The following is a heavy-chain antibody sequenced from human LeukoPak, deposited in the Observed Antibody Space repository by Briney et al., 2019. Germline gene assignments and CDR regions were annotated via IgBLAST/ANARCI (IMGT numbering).Heavy chain of an antibody. V-gene: IGHV1-2*02. CDR2: INPNSGGT. J-gene: IGHJ6*03. CDR3: ARVRVGAAGPYFYYYMDV. D-gene: IGHD1-26*01. CDR1: GYTFTGYY. Sequence: ASVKVSCKASGYTFTGYYMHWVRQAPGQGLEWMGWINPNSGGTNYAQKFQGRVTMTRDTSISTAYMELSRLRSDDTAVYYCARVRVGAAGPYFYYYMDVWGKGTTVTISS.